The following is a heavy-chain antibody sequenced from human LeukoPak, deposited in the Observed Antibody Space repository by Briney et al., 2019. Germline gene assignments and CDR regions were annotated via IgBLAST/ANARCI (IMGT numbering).Heavy chain of an antibody. CDR3: TRQNCTGGSCSYVDC. Sequence: PGGSLRLSCAASGFXFSDSYIHWVRQASGKGLEWVGLIRTKTRNYAATYAESVKGRFTISRDGSKNTAYLQMNSLKMEDTAVYYCTRQNCTGGSCSYVDCWGQGTLVTVSS. V-gene: IGHV3-73*01. D-gene: IGHD2-8*02. J-gene: IGHJ4*02. CDR1: GFXFSDSY. CDR2: IRTKTRNYAA.